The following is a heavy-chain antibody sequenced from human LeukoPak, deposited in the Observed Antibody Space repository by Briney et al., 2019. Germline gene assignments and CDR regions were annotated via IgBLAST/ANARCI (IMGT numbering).Heavy chain of an antibody. CDR1: GFTFSSYG. V-gene: IGHV3-30*02. D-gene: IGHD1-1*01. Sequence: GGSLRLSCAASGFTFSSYGMHWVRQAPGKGLEWVAFIWYDGSNKYYGDSVKGRFTISRDNSKNTLYLQMNSLRTEDTAVYYCAKEFGGTGVDYWGQGTLVTVSS. CDR2: IWYDGSNK. CDR3: AKEFGGTGVDY. J-gene: IGHJ4*02.